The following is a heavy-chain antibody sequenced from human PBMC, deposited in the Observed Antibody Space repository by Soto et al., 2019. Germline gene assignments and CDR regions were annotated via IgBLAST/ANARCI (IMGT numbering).Heavy chain of an antibody. CDR1: GGTFSSYA. Sequence: SVKVSCKASGGTFSSYAISWVRQAPGQGLDWMGGIIPIFGTANYAQKFQGRVTITADESTSTAYMELSSLRSEDTAVYYCARAPDQSYSSGWTRKAFDIWGQGTMVTVSS. CDR2: IIPIFGTA. J-gene: IGHJ3*02. V-gene: IGHV1-69*13. D-gene: IGHD6-19*01. CDR3: ARAPDQSYSSGWTRKAFDI.